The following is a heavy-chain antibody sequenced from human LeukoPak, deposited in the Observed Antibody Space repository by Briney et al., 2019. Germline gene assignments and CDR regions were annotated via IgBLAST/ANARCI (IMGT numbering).Heavy chain of an antibody. D-gene: IGHD6-13*01. CDR3: ASYSSSWYPGVH. CDR2: ISSSSSYI. V-gene: IGHV3-21*01. CDR1: GFTFSSYS. J-gene: IGHJ4*02. Sequence: GGSLRLSCAASGFTFSSYSMNWVRQAPGKGLEWVSSISSSSSYIYYADSVKGRFTISRDNAKNSLYLQMNSLRAEDTAVYHCASYSSSWYPGVHWGQGTLVTVSS.